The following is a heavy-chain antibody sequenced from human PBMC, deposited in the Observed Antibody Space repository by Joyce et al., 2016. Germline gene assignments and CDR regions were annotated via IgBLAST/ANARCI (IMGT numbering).Heavy chain of an antibody. CDR2: INPNGGGT. Sequence: QVQLVQSGAEVKKPGASVKVSCKASGYIFTGYYIHWVRQAPGQGLEWMGWINPNGGGTSYVQKFQGRVTMTRDTSISTAYMELSRLTSDDTAVYYCASQGLIVYASDAFDVWGQGTMVIVSS. CDR3: ASQGLIVYASDAFDV. CDR1: GYIFTGYY. D-gene: IGHD2-8*01. J-gene: IGHJ3*01. V-gene: IGHV1-2*02.